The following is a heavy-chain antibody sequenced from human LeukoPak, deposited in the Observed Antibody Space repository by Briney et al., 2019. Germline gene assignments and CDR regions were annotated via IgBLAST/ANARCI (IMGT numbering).Heavy chain of an antibody. J-gene: IGHJ4*02. Sequence: SGGSLRLSCAASGFTFSSYGMHWVRQAPGKGLEWVAVISYDGSNKYYADSVKGRFTISRDNSKNTLYLQMNSLRAEDTAVYYCAKDSIAAAGTNYWGQGTLVTVSS. CDR3: AKDSIAAAGTNY. CDR2: ISYDGSNK. V-gene: IGHV3-30*18. D-gene: IGHD6-13*01. CDR1: GFTFSSYG.